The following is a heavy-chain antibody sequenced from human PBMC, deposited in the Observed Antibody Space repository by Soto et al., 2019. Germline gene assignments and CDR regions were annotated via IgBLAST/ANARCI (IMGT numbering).Heavy chain of an antibody. CDR3: TRLESSSGYYYFDS. J-gene: IGHJ4*02. Sequence: PGGSLKLSCAASGLTFSDHYIAGGRQAQGKGLQWVGRSRNGVNSYTTEYAASVKGRFTISRDDSENSLFLQMNSLRTEDTAVYYCTRLESSSGYYYFDSWGQGTLVTVSS. CDR2: SRNGVNSYTT. D-gene: IGHD6-25*01. V-gene: IGHV3-72*01. CDR1: GLTFSDHY.